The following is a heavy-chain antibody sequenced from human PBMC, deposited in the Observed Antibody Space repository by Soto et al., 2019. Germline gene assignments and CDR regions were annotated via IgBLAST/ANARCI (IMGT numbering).Heavy chain of an antibody. D-gene: IGHD5-12*01. V-gene: IGHV3-30*18. J-gene: IGHJ6*02. Sequence: GGSLRLSCAASGFTFSSYGMHWVRQAPGKGLEWVAVISYDGSNKYYADSVKGRFTISRDNSKNTLYLQMNSLRAEDTAVYYCAKGLYSGYAYYYYYGMDVWGQGTTVTVSS. CDR1: GFTFSSYG. CDR3: AKGLYSGYAYYYYYGMDV. CDR2: ISYDGSNK.